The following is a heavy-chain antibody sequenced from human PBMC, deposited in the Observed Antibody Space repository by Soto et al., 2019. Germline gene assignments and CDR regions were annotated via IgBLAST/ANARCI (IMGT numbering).Heavy chain of an antibody. V-gene: IGHV3-23*01. D-gene: IGHD2-2*01. CDR3: AKDPYSGVLVPVAIGFDP. Sequence: PGGSLRLSCAASGFTFSNYAMTRVRQGPGKGLEWASAISGSGGSAYYADSVKGRFTISRDNSKNTLYLQMNSLRADDSGVYYCAKDPYSGVLVPVAIGFDPWGPGTLVTVSS. CDR1: GFTFSNYA. J-gene: IGHJ5*02. CDR2: ISGSGGSA.